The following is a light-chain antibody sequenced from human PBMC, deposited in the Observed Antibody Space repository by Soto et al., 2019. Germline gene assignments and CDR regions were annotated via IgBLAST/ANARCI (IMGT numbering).Light chain of an antibody. CDR3: AAWDGSRNGWV. CDR1: RSNIGSGA. J-gene: IGLJ3*02. Sequence: QSVLTQPPSASGTPGQRVTISCSGSRSNIGSGAVNWYQQLPGTAPQLLIYSNNQRPSGVPDRFSGSKSGTSASLAISGLQSEDETDYYCAAWDGSRNGWVFGGGTKLTVL. CDR2: SNN. V-gene: IGLV1-44*01.